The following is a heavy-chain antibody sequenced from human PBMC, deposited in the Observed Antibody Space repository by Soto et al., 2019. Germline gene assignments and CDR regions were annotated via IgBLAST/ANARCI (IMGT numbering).Heavy chain of an antibody. CDR3: ARITRRSSGYYHNWFDP. CDR1: GYTFTSYA. Sequence: ASVKVSCKASGYTFTSYAMHWVRQAPGQRLEWMGWINAGNGNTKYSQKFQGRLTISKDTSKSQVVLTMTNMDPVDTATYYCARITRRSSGYYHNWFDPWGQGTLVTVSS. CDR2: INAGNGNT. V-gene: IGHV1-3*01. J-gene: IGHJ5*02. D-gene: IGHD3-22*01.